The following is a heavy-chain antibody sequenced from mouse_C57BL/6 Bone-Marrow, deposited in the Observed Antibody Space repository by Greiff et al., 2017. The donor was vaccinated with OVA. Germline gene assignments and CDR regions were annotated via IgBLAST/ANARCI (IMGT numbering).Heavy chain of an antibody. Sequence: QVQLQQPGAELVKPGASVKMSCKASGYTFTSYWITWVKQRPGQGLEWIGDIYPGSGRTNYNEKFKSKATLTVDTSCSTAYMHLISLTSEDSAVYYCARSGITTVEGDFAMDYWGQGTSVTVSS. J-gene: IGHJ4*01. CDR3: ARSGITTVEGDFAMDY. CDR1: GYTFTSYW. D-gene: IGHD1-1*01. V-gene: IGHV1-55*01. CDR2: IYPGSGRT.